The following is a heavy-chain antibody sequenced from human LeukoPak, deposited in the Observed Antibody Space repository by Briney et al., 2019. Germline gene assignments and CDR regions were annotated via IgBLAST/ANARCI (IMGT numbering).Heavy chain of an antibody. V-gene: IGHV3-30*02. Sequence: GGSLRLSCAASGFTFSSYGMHWVRQAPGKGLEWVAFIRYDGSNKYYADSVKGRFTISRDNSKNTLYLQMNSLRAEDTAVYYCARVGSYGSVGPFDYWGQGTLVTVSS. CDR1: GFTFSSYG. CDR2: IRYDGSNK. D-gene: IGHD1-26*01. CDR3: ARVGSYGSVGPFDY. J-gene: IGHJ4*02.